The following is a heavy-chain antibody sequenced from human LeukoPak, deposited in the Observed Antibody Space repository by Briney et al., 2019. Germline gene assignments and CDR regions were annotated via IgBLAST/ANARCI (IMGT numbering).Heavy chain of an antibody. CDR1: GFTFSDYY. V-gene: IGHV3-11*01. CDR2: ISSSGSPI. D-gene: IGHD5-24*01. J-gene: IGHJ4*02. CDR3: ARGDGYNSYYFDY. Sequence: GGSLRLSCAASGFTFSDYYMSWIRQAPGKGLEWVSYISSSGSPIYYADSVKGRFTIPRDNAKNSLCLQMNSLRAEDTAVYYCARGDGYNSYYFDYWGQGTLVTVSS.